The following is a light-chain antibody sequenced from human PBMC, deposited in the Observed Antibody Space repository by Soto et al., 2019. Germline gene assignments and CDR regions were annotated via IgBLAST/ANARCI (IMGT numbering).Light chain of an antibody. CDR3: CSFAPGGTWV. CDR2: EGN. J-gene: IGLJ3*02. CDR1: SSDVGSYNL. V-gene: IGLV2-23*01. Sequence: QSALTQPASVSGSPGQSITISCTGTSSDVGSYNLVSWYQQHPGKAPKLMISEGNKRPSGISNRFSGSKSGTTASLTISGLPAEDEADYNCCSFAPGGTWVFGGGTKLTVL.